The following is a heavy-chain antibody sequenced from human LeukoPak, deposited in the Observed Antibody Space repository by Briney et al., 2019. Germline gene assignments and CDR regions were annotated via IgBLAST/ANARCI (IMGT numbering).Heavy chain of an antibody. Sequence: TTSETLSLTCSVSGGSISSSSYYWGWIRQAAGEGVEWIGSIYYRGSTYYNPSLKSRVTISVDTSKNQFSLKLSSVTAADTAVYYCARHGASYCSGGSCYGYHNWFDPWGQGTLVTVSS. V-gene: IGHV4-39*01. J-gene: IGHJ5*02. D-gene: IGHD2-15*01. CDR2: IYYRGST. CDR1: GGSISSSSYY. CDR3: ARHGASYCSGGSCYGYHNWFDP.